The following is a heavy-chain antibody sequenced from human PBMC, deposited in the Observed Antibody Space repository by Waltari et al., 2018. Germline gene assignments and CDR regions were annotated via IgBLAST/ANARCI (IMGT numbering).Heavy chain of an antibody. J-gene: IGHJ6*02. CDR1: GFTFGDYA. CDR3: TREGYSYGWSYYYGMDV. V-gene: IGHV3-49*03. D-gene: IGHD5-18*01. Sequence: EVQLVESGGGLVQPGRSLRLSCTASGFTFGDYAMSWFRQAPGKGLEWVGFIRSKAYGGTTEYAASVKGRFTISRDDSKSIAYLQMNSLKTEDTAVYYCTREGYSYGWSYYYGMDVWGQGTTVTVSS. CDR2: IRSKAYGGTT.